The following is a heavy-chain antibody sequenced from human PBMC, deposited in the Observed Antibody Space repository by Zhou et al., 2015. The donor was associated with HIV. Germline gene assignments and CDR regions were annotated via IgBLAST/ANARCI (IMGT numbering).Heavy chain of an antibody. D-gene: IGHD3-22*01. CDR2: SIPMFGTG. J-gene: IGHJ4*02. V-gene: IGHV1-69*06. Sequence: QVQLVQSGAEVKKPGSSVKVSCKASGGTFSSYAISWVRQAPGQGLEWMGGSIPMFGTGNYAQKFQGRVTITADRSTSTAYMELRSLRSEDTAVYYCATLGYYYDSSGYYPLDYWGQGTLVTVSS. CDR1: GGTFSSYA. CDR3: ATLGYYYDSSGYYPLDY.